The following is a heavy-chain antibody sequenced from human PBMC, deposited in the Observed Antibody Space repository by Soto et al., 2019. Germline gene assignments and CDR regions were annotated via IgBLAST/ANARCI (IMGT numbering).Heavy chain of an antibody. V-gene: IGHV3-74*01. Sequence: EVQLVESGGGLVQPGGSLRLSCAASGFTFRSYWMHWVRQAPGKGLVWVSRINSDGSSTSYADSVKGRLTISRDNAKNMLYLQMNSLRAEDTAVYYCVRTSLVVAAATREDYWGQGTLVTVSS. CDR3: VRTSLVVAAATREDY. D-gene: IGHD2-15*01. CDR1: GFTFRSYW. J-gene: IGHJ4*02. CDR2: INSDGSST.